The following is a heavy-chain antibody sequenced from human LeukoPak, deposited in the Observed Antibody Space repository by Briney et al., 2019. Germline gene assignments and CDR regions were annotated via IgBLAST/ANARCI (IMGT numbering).Heavy chain of an antibody. CDR2: ISYDGSNK. CDR3: ASGRRHNQANDY. D-gene: IGHD1-26*01. V-gene: IGHV3-30*04. CDR1: GFTFSSYA. Sequence: GRSLRLSCAASGFTFSSYAMHGVRQAPGKGLEWVAVISYDGSNKYYADSVKGRFTISRDNSKNTLYLQMNSLRAEDTAVYYCASGRRHNQANDYWGQGTLVTVSS. J-gene: IGHJ4*02.